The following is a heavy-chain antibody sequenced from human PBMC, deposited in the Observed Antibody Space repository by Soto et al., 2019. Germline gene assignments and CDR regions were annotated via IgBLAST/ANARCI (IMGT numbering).Heavy chain of an antibody. D-gene: IGHD2-2*01. CDR2: IIPIFGTA. CDR1: GGTFSSYA. J-gene: IGHJ2*01. Sequence: QVQLVQSGAEVKKPGSSVKVSCKASGGTFSSYAISWVRQAPGQGLEWMGGIIPIFGTANYAQKFQGRVTITADESTSTAYMELSSLRSEDTAVYYCARDVVVVPAAINPWNWYFDLWGRGTLVTVSS. CDR3: ARDVVVVPAAINPWNWYFDL. V-gene: IGHV1-69*01.